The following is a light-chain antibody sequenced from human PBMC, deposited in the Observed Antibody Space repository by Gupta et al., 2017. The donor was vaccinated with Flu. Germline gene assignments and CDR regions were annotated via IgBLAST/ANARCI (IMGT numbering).Light chain of an antibody. Sequence: ISCRSSQSILHPNENNYLAWFLQKPGQSPQLLMYWGSTRASGVPDRFSGSGSGTVFTLKISRVEAEDVRVYYCMRTVQTPKTFGQGTKVEIK. J-gene: IGKJ1*01. CDR1: QSILHPNENNY. CDR2: WGS. V-gene: IGKV2-28*01. CDR3: MRTVQTPKT.